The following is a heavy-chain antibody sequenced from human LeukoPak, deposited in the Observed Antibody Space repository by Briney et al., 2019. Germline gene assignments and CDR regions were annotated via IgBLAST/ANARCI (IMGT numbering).Heavy chain of an antibody. Sequence: ASVKVSCKASGYTFTSYGISWVRQAPGQGLEWMRWISAYNGNTNYAQKLQGRVTMTTDTSTSTAYMELRSLRSDDTAVYYCAGGRGGFGSYYYFDYWGQGTLVTVSS. J-gene: IGHJ4*02. CDR2: ISAYNGNT. V-gene: IGHV1-18*01. CDR1: GYTFTSYG. D-gene: IGHD1-26*01. CDR3: AGGRGGFGSYYYFDY.